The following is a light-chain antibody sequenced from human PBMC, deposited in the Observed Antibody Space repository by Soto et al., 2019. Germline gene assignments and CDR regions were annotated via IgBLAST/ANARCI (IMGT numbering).Light chain of an antibody. CDR3: MQALQTAWT. CDR2: LGS. J-gene: IGKJ1*01. Sequence: DIVMTQSPLSLPVTPGEPASISCRSSQSLLHSNGYNYLDWYRQKPGQSPQLLIYLGSNRASGVTGRFSGSGSGTYFTLKISRVEAEDVGVYYCMQALQTAWTFGQGTKVDIK. V-gene: IGKV2-28*01. CDR1: QSLLHSNGYNY.